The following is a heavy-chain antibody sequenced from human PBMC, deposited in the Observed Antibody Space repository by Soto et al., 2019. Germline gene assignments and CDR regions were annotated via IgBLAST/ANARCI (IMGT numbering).Heavy chain of an antibody. V-gene: IGHV5-51*01. CDR2: IYPGDSDT. D-gene: IGHD3-3*01. CDR3: ARLSDYDFWSGYYTSYYYYGMDV. J-gene: IGHJ6*02. Sequence: GESLKISCKGSGYSFTSYWIGWVRQMPGKGLEWMGIIYPGDSDTRYSPSFQGQVTISADKSISTAYLQWSSPKASDTAMYYCARLSDYDFWSGYYTSYYYYGMDVWGQGTTVTVSS. CDR1: GYSFTSYW.